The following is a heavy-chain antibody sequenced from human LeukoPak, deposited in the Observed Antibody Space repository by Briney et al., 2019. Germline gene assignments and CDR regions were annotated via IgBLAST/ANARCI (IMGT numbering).Heavy chain of an antibody. J-gene: IGHJ4*02. V-gene: IGHV3-33*01. CDR1: GFTFSSYG. D-gene: IGHD6-6*01. Sequence: GGSLRLSCAASGFTFSSYGMHWVRQAPGKGLEWVAVIWYDGSNKYYADSVKGRFTISRDNSKNTLYLQMNSLRAEDTAVYYCARDRNGWVYSSSSGEFDYWGQGTLVTVSS. CDR3: ARDRNGWVYSSSSGEFDY. CDR2: IWYDGSNK.